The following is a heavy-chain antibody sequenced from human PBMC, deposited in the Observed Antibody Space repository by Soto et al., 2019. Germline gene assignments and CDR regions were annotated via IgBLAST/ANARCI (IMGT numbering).Heavy chain of an antibody. Sequence: GGSLRLSCAASGFTFSSYGMHWVRQAPGKGLEWVAVISYDGSKKYYADSVKGRFTISRDNSKNTLYLQMNSLRAEDTAVYYCAKDRGALRWSEEHYYFDYWGQGTLVTV. D-gene: IGHD4-17*01. CDR2: ISYDGSKK. CDR1: GFTFSSYG. J-gene: IGHJ4*02. CDR3: AKDRGALRWSEEHYYFDY. V-gene: IGHV3-30*18.